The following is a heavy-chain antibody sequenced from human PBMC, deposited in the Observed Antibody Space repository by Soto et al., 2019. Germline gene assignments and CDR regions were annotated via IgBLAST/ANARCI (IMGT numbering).Heavy chain of an antibody. CDR1: GFYFGSSW. CDR2: ISQDGGEK. J-gene: IGHJ4*02. Sequence: EVQLVESGGGLVQPGGSLRLSCAASGFYFGSSWMSWVRQAPGKGLEWVAYISQDGGEKRDVDSVKGRFTISRDNAKTSLDLQMNSLRAEDSAVYYCARSERWGQGTLVTVSS. CDR3: ARSER. V-gene: IGHV3-7*05.